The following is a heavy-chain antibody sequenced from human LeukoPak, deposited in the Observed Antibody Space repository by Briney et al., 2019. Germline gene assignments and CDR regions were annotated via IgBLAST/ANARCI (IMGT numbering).Heavy chain of an antibody. Sequence: GGSLRLSCAASGFTFSSYGMHWVRQAPGKGLEWVAVIWYDGSNKYYADSVKGRFTISRDNPKNTLYLQMNSLRAEDTAVYYCAKVGKTNAGFDYWGQGTLVTVSS. CDR1: GFTFSSYG. J-gene: IGHJ4*02. CDR2: IWYDGSNK. D-gene: IGHD1-14*01. CDR3: AKVGKTNAGFDY. V-gene: IGHV3-33*06.